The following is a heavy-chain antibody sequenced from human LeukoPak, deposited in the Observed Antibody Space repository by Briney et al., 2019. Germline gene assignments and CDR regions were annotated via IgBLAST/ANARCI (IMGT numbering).Heavy chain of an antibody. D-gene: IGHD2-15*01. J-gene: IGHJ4*02. CDR2: ISSSSSYI. CDR1: GFTFDDYW. Sequence: PGGSLRLSCGASGFTFDDYWMSWVRQAPGKGLEWVSSISSSSSYIYYADSVKGRFTISRDNAKNSLYLQINSLRAEDTAVYYCARGAPYCSGANCMYYFDYWGQGTLVTVSS. CDR3: ARGAPYCSGANCMYYFDY. V-gene: IGHV3-21*01.